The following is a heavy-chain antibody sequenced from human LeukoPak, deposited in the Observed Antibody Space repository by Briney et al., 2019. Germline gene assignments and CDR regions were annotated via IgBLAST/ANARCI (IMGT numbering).Heavy chain of an antibody. J-gene: IGHJ4*02. D-gene: IGHD3-22*01. V-gene: IGHV3-48*03. CDR3: ARTSYYDSSGTFNY. CDR1: GFTFSSYE. Sequence: GGSLRLSCAASGFTFSSYEMNWVRQAPGKGLEWVSYISSSGSTIYYADSVKGRFTISGDNAKNSLYLQMNSLRAEDTAVYYCARTSYYDSSGTFNYWGQGTLVTVSS. CDR2: ISSSGSTI.